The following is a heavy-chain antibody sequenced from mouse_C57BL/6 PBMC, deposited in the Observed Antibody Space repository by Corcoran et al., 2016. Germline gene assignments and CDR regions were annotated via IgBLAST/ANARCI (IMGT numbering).Heavy chain of an antibody. CDR3: ARYNYDYDEFAY. CDR2: INTYSGVP. J-gene: IGHJ3*01. D-gene: IGHD2-4*01. CDR1: GYTFTTYG. V-gene: IGHV9-3*01. Sequence: QIQLVQSGPELKKPGETVKISCKASGYTFTTYGMSWVKQAPGKGLKWMGWINTYSGVPTYADDFKGRFAFSLETSASTAYLQINNLKNEDTATYFCARYNYDYDEFAYWGQGTLVTVSA.